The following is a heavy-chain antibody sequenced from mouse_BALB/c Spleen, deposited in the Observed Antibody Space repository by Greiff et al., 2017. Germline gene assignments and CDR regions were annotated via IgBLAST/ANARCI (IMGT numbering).Heavy chain of an antibody. CDR2: IRNKANGYTT. Sequence: EVQLVESGGGLVQPGGSLRLSCATSGFTFTDYYMSWVRQPPGKALEWLGFIRNKANGYTTEYSASVKGRFTISRDNSQSILYLQMNTLRAEDSATYYCARDKWAPFGYWGQGTLVTVSA. CDR1: GFTFTDYY. CDR3: ARDKWAPFGY. V-gene: IGHV7-3*02. J-gene: IGHJ3*01.